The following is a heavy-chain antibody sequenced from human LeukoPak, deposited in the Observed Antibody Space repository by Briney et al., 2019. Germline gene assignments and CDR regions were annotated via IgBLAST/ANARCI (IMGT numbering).Heavy chain of an antibody. V-gene: IGHV4-39*07. CDR1: GGSISSSSYY. CDR2: INHSGST. CDR3: ARSGTARDFDY. Sequence: PSETLSLTCTVSGGSISSSSYYWGWIRQPPGKGLEWIGEINHSGSTNYNPSLKSRVTISVDTSKNQFSLRLSSVTAADTAVYYCARSGTARDFDYWGQGTLVTVSS. D-gene: IGHD2-21*02. J-gene: IGHJ4*02.